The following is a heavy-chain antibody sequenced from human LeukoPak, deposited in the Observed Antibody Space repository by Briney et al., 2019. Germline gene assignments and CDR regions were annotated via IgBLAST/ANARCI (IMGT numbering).Heavy chain of an antibody. CDR2: IKQDGSEK. CDR3: ARDSAGNDY. J-gene: IGHJ4*02. CDR1: GFTFSTYW. D-gene: IGHD6-13*01. Sequence: GGSLRLSCEASGFTFSTYWMSWVRQAPGKGLEWVANIKQDGSEKYYVDSVKGRFTISRDNGKNSLYLQMNSLRAEDTAMYYCARDSAGNDYWGQGTLVTVSS. V-gene: IGHV3-7*01.